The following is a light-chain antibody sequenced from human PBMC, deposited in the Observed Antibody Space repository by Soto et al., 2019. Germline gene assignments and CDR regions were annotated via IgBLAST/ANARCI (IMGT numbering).Light chain of an antibody. J-gene: IGKJ2*01. CDR3: QQFNTYPYT. CDR2: LAS. V-gene: IGKV1-5*03. Sequence: DIQMTQSPSTLSAFVGDRVTITCRASQTVISWLAWYQQKPGRAPKLLIYLASSLESGVPSRFSGSGSGTEFNLTISSLQPDDLATYYCQQFNTYPYTFGQGTKVDIK. CDR1: QTVISW.